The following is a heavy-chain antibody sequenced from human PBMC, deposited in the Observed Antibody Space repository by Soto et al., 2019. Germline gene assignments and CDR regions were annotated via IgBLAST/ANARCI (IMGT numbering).Heavy chain of an antibody. D-gene: IGHD3-10*01. V-gene: IGHV1-69*13. CDR2: IIPIFGTA. CDR3: ARDTGEGHLDYFDY. Sequence: GASVKVSCKASGGTFSSYAISWVRQAPGQGLEWMGGIIPIFGTANYAQKFQGRVTITADESTSTAYMELSSLRSEDTAVYYCARDTGEGHLDYFDYWGQGTLVTVSS. CDR1: GGTFSSYA. J-gene: IGHJ4*02.